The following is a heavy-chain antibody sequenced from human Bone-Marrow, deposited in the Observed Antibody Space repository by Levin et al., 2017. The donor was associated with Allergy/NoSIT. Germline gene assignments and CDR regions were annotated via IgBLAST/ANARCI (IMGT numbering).Heavy chain of an antibody. V-gene: IGHV1-69*01. CDR3: ARVRAYYYGSGSDYDY. CDR1: GGTFSNYA. CDR2: IIPIFGTA. J-gene: IGHJ4*02. Sequence: KISCKVSGGTFSNYAISWVRQAPGQGLEWMGGIIPIFGTANYAQKFQGRVTITADESTSTAYMELSRLRSEDTTAYYCARVRAYYYGSGSDYDYWGQGTLVTVSS. D-gene: IGHD3-10*01.